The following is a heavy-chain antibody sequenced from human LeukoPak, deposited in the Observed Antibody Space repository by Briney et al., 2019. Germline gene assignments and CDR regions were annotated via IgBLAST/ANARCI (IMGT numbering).Heavy chain of an antibody. CDR1: GGSISTGDYY. V-gene: IGHV4-30-4*01. CDR3: ARGGGSGNYQRPVDF. Sequence: SQTLSLTCTVSGGSISTGDYYWRWIRQPPGKRLEWVGYIYHSGSTYYNPSLKSRLSISLDTSKNQFSLKLSSVTAADMCVYYCARGGGSGNYQRPVDFWGQETLVIVPS. CDR2: IYHSGST. D-gene: IGHD3-10*01. J-gene: IGHJ4*02.